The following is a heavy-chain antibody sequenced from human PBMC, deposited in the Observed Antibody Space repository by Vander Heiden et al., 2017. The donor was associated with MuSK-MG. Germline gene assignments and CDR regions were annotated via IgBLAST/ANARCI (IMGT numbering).Heavy chain of an antibody. V-gene: IGHV3-11*06. CDR3: ARYTLGDYYYYYGMDV. D-gene: IGHD2-15*01. Sequence: QVQLVESGAGLVKPGGSLRLSCAASGFTFSDYYMSWIRQAQGKGLEWVSYISSSSSYTNYADSVKGRFTISRDNAKNSLYLQMNSLRAEDTAVYYCARYTLGDYYYYYGMDVWGQGTTVTVSS. CDR2: ISSSSSYT. J-gene: IGHJ6*02. CDR1: GFTFSDYY.